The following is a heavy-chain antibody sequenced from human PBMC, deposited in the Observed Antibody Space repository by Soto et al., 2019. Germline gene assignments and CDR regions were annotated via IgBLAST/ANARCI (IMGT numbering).Heavy chain of an antibody. V-gene: IGHV4-59*08. CDR2: IYYSGST. J-gene: IGHJ6*03. CDR1: GGSVSSYY. CDR3: ARLPPANLYYYYMDV. Sequence: QVQLQESGPGLVKPSETLSLTCTVSGGSVSSYYWSWIRQPPGKGLEWIGYIYYSGSTNYNPSLKSRVTISIDTSKNQFSLKLSSVTAADTAVYYCARLPPANLYYYYMDVWGKGTTVTVSS. D-gene: IGHD2-2*01.